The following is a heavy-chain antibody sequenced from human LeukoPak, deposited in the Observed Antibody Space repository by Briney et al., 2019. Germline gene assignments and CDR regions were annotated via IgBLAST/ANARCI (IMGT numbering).Heavy chain of an antibody. CDR2: IYYSGST. Sequence: PSETLSLTCTVSGYSISSSSYYWGWIRQPPGKGLEWIGSIYYSGSTYYNPSLKSRVTISVDTSRNQFSLKLSSVTAADTAVYYCARALGARDYWGQGTLVTVSS. CDR1: GYSISSSSYY. J-gene: IGHJ4*02. D-gene: IGHD1-26*01. V-gene: IGHV4-39*07. CDR3: ARALGARDY.